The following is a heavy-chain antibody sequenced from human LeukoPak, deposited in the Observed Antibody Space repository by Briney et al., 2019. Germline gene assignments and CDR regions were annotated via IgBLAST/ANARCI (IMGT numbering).Heavy chain of an antibody. D-gene: IGHD3-22*01. V-gene: IGHV3-33*06. Sequence: GGSLRLSCAASGFTFSIYGMHCVRQAPGKGVEWVAVIWYDGSNKYYADSVKGRFTISRDNSKNTLYLQMNSLRAEDTAVYYCAKENYYDSSGPENAFDIWGQGTMVTVSS. CDR3: AKENYYDSSGPENAFDI. J-gene: IGHJ3*02. CDR1: GFTFSIYG. CDR2: IWYDGSNK.